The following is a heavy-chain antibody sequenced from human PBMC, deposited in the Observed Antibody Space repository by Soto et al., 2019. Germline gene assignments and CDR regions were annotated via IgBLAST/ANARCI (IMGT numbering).Heavy chain of an antibody. CDR2: ITPIFGTA. J-gene: IGHJ6*02. V-gene: IGHV1-69*13. CDR3: ARRYYDSSVYYYYGMDV. D-gene: IGHD3-22*01. CDR1: GGTFSSYA. Sequence: VASVKVSCKASGGTFSSYAISWVRQAPGQGLEWMGGITPIFGTANYEQKFQGRVTITADESTSTAYMELSSLRSEDTAVYYCARRYYDSSVYYYYGMDVWGQGTTVTVSS.